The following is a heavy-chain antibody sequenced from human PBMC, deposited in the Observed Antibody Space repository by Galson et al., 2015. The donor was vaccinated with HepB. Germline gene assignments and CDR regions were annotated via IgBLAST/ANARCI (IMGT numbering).Heavy chain of an antibody. J-gene: IGHJ3*01. Sequence: SLRLSCAASGFTFINVWMNWVRQAPGKGLEWVGRIKSKADGGTIDYAAPVKGRFTISRDDSKNTLYLQMNSLKTEDTAVYFCTTAPGYCTGGSCFAFDLWGQGTMVTVSS. CDR2: IKSKADGGTI. CDR3: TTAPGYCTGGSCFAFDL. D-gene: IGHD2-15*01. V-gene: IGHV3-15*07. CDR1: GFTFINVW.